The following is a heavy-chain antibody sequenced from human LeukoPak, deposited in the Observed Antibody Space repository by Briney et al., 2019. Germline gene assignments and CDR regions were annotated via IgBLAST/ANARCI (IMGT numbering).Heavy chain of an antibody. Sequence: SGPTLVNPTQTLTLTCTFSGFSLSTSGLRVSWIRQPPGKALEWLARIAWDDDKFYSTSLKTRLTISKDTSKNQVVLTMTNMDPVDTATYYCARTRATMRGFDYWGQGTLVTVSS. CDR3: ARTRATMRGFDY. CDR2: IAWDDDK. V-gene: IGHV2-70*04. D-gene: IGHD5-12*01. CDR1: GFSLSTSGLR. J-gene: IGHJ4*02.